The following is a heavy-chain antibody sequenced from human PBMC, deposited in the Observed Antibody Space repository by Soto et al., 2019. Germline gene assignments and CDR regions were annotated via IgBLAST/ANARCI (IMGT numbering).Heavy chain of an antibody. V-gene: IGHV4-39*01. CDR2: IYYSGST. D-gene: IGHD3-10*01. J-gene: IGHJ3*02. CDR3: ARHGVRGVIITTDAFDI. CDR1: GGSISSSSYY. Sequence: ETLSLTCTVSGGSISSSSYYSGRIRQPPGKGLEWIGSIYYSGSTYYNPSLKSRVTISVDTSKNQFSLRLSSVTAADTAVYYCARHGVRGVIITTDAFDIWGQGTMVTVSS.